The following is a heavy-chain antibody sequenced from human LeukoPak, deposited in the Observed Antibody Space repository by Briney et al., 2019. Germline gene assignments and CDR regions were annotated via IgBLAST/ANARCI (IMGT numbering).Heavy chain of an antibody. Sequence: GGSLRLSCAASGFTFDDYTMHWVRQAPGKGLEWVSLISWDGGSTYYAGSVKGRFTISRDNSKNSLYLQMNSLRTEDTALYYCAKDGHDYSNPFDYWGQGTLVTVSS. D-gene: IGHD4-4*01. CDR2: ISWDGGST. V-gene: IGHV3-43*01. CDR1: GFTFDDYT. J-gene: IGHJ4*02. CDR3: AKDGHDYSNPFDY.